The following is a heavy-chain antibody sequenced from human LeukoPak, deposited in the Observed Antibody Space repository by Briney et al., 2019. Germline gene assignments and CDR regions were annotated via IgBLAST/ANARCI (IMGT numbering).Heavy chain of an antibody. D-gene: IGHD3-10*01. CDR1: GFTFDDYA. CDR3: AKDGLMVRGVKDAFDI. CDR2: ISWNSGSI. Sequence: GGSLRLSCAASGFTFDDYAMHWVRQAPGKGLEWVSGISWNSGSIGYADSVKGRFTISRDNAKNSLYLQMNSLRAEDTALYYCAKDGLMVRGVKDAFDIWGQGTMVTVPS. V-gene: IGHV3-9*01. J-gene: IGHJ3*02.